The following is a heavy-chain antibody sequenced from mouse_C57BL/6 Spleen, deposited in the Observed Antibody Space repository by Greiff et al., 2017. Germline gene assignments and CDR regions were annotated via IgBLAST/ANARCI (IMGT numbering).Heavy chain of an antibody. CDR2: IHPNSGST. V-gene: IGHV1-64*01. CDR1: GYTFTSYW. J-gene: IGHJ2*01. Sequence: VQLQQPGAELVKPGASVKLSCKASGYTFTSYWMHWVQQSPGQGLEWIGMIHPNSGSTNYNEKFKSKATLTVDNSSSTASMQLSSLPSEDSAVFYCASGDDGYRFDYWGQGTTLTVSS. CDR3: ASGDDGYRFDY. D-gene: IGHD2-3*01.